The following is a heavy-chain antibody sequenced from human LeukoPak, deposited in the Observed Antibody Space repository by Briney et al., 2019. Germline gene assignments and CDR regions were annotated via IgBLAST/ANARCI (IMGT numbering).Heavy chain of an antibody. D-gene: IGHD3-3*01. CDR3: ASGPTIFGVVTDYLDY. CDR2: INPNSGGT. Sequence: GASVKVSCKASGYTITGYYMHWVRQAPGQGLEWMGRINPNSGGTNSAQKFQGRITMTRDTSISTAYMELSGLRSDDTAVYYYASGPTIFGVVTDYLDYWGQGTLVTVSS. CDR1: GYTITGYY. V-gene: IGHV1-2*06. J-gene: IGHJ4*02.